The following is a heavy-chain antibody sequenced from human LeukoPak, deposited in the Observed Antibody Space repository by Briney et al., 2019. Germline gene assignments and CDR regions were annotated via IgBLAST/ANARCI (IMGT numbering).Heavy chain of an antibody. D-gene: IGHD3-10*01. Sequence: GGSLRLSCAASGVTFSSHAMSWVREAPGKGLEWVSAISGSGGSTYYADSVKGRFTIPRDNSKNTLYLQMNRLRAEDTAVYYCAKDPMVYYYGSGGSVFDYWGQGTLVTVSS. V-gene: IGHV3-23*01. CDR1: GVTFSSHA. CDR3: AKDPMVYYYGSGGSVFDY. J-gene: IGHJ4*02. CDR2: ISGSGGST.